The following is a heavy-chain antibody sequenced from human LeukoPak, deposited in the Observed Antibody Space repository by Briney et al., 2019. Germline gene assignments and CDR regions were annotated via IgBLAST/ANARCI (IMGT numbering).Heavy chain of an antibody. Sequence: GGSLRLSCEASGFTFTTYAMNWVRQAPGQGLEWVSGISATGGTTYYADSVKGRFTISRDSSKNTLYLQMNSLRGEDTALYYCAKGGGGHCSGGFCSNFDYWGQGALVTVSS. V-gene: IGHV3-23*01. D-gene: IGHD2-15*01. CDR1: GFTFTTYA. J-gene: IGHJ4*02. CDR3: AKGGGGHCSGGFCSNFDY. CDR2: ISATGGTT.